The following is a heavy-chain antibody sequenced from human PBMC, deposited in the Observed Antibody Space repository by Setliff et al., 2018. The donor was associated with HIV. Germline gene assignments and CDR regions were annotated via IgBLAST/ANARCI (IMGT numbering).Heavy chain of an antibody. J-gene: IGHJ3*02. V-gene: IGHV4-31*03. CDR1: GGSISSGYYS. CDR3: ARVLNPSDAFDI. Sequence: PSETLSLTCSVSGGSISSGYYSWSWIRQHPGKGMEWIGYIYYSGSSYYNPSLKSRVTISVDTAKNQFSVKLSSVTAADTAVYYCARVLNPSDAFDIWGQGTMVTVSS. CDR2: IYYSGSS.